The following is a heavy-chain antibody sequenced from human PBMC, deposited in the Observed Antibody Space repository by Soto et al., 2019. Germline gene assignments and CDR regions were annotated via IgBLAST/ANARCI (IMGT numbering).Heavy chain of an antibody. CDR1: GGSISSGNYY. D-gene: IGHD5-18*01. V-gene: IGHV4-61*01. CDR2: IYYSGST. Sequence: SETLSLTCTVSGGSISSGNYYWSWIRQPPGKGLEWIGYIYYSGSTNYNPSLKSRVTISVDTSKNQFSLKLSSVTAADTAVYYCARLVWSYGTWFDPWGQGTLVTVSS. CDR3: ARLVWSYGTWFDP. J-gene: IGHJ5*02.